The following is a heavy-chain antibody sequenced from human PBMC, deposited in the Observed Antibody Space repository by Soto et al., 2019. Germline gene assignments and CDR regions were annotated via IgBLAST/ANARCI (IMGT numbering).Heavy chain of an antibody. CDR1: GFTFSSYA. V-gene: IGHV3-30-3*01. Sequence: QVQLVESGGGVVQPGRSLRLSCAASGFTFSSYAMHWVRQAPGKGLEWVAVISYDGSNKYYADSVKGRFTISRDNSKNTLYLQMNSLRAEDTAVYYCASNEGELVTVDYWGQGTLVTVSS. CDR2: ISYDGSNK. D-gene: IGHD6-13*01. CDR3: ASNEGELVTVDY. J-gene: IGHJ4*02.